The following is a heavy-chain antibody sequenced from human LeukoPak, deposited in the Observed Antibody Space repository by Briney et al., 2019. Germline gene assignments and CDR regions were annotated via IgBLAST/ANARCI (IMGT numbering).Heavy chain of an antibody. CDR1: GFTLSSYA. CDR3: AKTNDFWSGYPDHFDY. D-gene: IGHD3-3*01. J-gene: IGHJ4*02. CDR2: ISGSGGST. Sequence: GGSLRLSCAASGFTLSSYAMSWVRQAPGKGLEWVSAISGSGGSTYYADSVKGRFTISRDNSKNTLYLQMNSLRAEDTAVYYCAKTNDFWSGYPDHFDYWGQGTLVTVSS. V-gene: IGHV3-23*01.